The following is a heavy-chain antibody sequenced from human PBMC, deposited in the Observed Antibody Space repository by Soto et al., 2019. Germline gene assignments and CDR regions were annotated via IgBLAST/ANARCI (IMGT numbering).Heavy chain of an antibody. V-gene: IGHV3-30-3*01. CDR3: ARDGQATHAKYYYDSSGYYSFDY. CDR1: GFTFSSYA. Sequence: PVGSLRLSCAASGFTFSSYAMHWVRQAPGKGLEWVAVISYDGSNKYYADSVKGRFTISRDNSKNTLYLQMNSLRAEDTAVYYCARDGQATHAKYYYDSSGYYSFDYWGQGTLVTVSS. D-gene: IGHD3-22*01. J-gene: IGHJ4*02. CDR2: ISYDGSNK.